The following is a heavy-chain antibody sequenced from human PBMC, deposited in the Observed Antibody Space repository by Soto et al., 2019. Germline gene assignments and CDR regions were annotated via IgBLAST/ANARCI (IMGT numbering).Heavy chain of an antibody. J-gene: IGHJ5*02. D-gene: IGHD3-9*01. CDR3: ARDRVIRYTGYELDL. V-gene: IGHV3-30-3*01. Sequence: QMQLLESGGGVVQPGKALRLSCAASGFAFNSHSMHWVRQAPGKGLEWLALMTSDGSSKFYADSVKGRCTISRDNSKNTLYLDMNSLKSEDTVVYYCARDRVIRYTGYELDLWGQGTLVTVSS. CDR1: GFAFNSHS. CDR2: MTSDGSSK.